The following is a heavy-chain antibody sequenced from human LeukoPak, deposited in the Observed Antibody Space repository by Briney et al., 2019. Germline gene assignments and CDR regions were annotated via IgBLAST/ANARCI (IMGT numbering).Heavy chain of an antibody. CDR1: GYTFTGYY. D-gene: IGHD5-18*01. Sequence: GASVKVSCKASGYTFTGYYMHWVRQAPGQGLEWMGWINPNSGGTNYAQKFQGRVTMTRDTSISTAYMELSRLRSDDTAVYYCARGNGYSYGDDHAPLKGFDYWGQATLVTVSS. V-gene: IGHV1-2*02. J-gene: IGHJ4*02. CDR3: ARGNGYSYGDDHAPLKGFDY. CDR2: INPNSGGT.